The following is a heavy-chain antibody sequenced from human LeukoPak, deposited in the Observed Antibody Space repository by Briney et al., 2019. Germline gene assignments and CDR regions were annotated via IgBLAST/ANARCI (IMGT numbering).Heavy chain of an antibody. CDR2: IKQYGREK. CDR3: ARDKGPLEYLLYFDY. CDR1: GFTYSSYW. V-gene: IGHV3-7*01. Sequence: GGSLRLSCAASGFTYSSYWKRCVRHAPGERLVCVTNIKQYGREKFSIHCVKGIYTISRQNDKNSVFLQMNSQRAEDAAVYYCARDKGPLEYLLYFDYCGQGTLVTVSS. J-gene: IGHJ4*02. D-gene: IGHD3-3*01.